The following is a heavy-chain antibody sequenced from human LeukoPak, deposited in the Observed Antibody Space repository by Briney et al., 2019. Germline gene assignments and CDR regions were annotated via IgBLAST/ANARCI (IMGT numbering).Heavy chain of an antibody. D-gene: IGHD3-9*01. J-gene: IGHJ3*02. Sequence: SETLSLTCTASGGSISSYYWSWIRQPPGKGLEWIGYIYYSGSTNYNPSLKSRVTISVDTSKNQFSLKLSSATAADTAGYYCAEMTGILTGYYPDAFDIWGQGTMVTVSS. V-gene: IGHV4-59*01. CDR1: GGSISSYY. CDR3: AEMTGILTGYYPDAFDI. CDR2: IYYSGST.